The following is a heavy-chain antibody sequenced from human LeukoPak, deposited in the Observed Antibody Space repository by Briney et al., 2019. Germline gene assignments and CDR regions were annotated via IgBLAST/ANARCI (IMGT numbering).Heavy chain of an antibody. D-gene: IGHD4-17*01. Sequence: GRSLRLSCAASGFTFSSYAMSWVRQAPGKGLEWVSSISGSNDNTYYADSVKDRFTISRDNSKNTLSLQMNSLRAEDTAVYYCAKGRGTTVTSAANHWGQGTLVTVSS. CDR2: ISGSNDNT. V-gene: IGHV3-23*01. J-gene: IGHJ5*02. CDR1: GFTFSSYA. CDR3: AKGRGTTVTSAANH.